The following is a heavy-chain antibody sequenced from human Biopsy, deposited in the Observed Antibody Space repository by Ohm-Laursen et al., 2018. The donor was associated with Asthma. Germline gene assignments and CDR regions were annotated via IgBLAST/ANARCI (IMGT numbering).Heavy chain of an antibody. Sequence: RSLRLSCAASGFTFSNYGMHWVRQAPGKGLDWVAVISFDGSNKNYTDSVKGRFTISRDNSRNTLHLQMSSLRPEDSAVYYCTRDRFYNSVTSESFYYGVDVWGQGTTVTVSS. V-gene: IGHV3-30*03. CDR1: GFTFSNYG. CDR2: ISFDGSNK. D-gene: IGHD2-21*02. J-gene: IGHJ6*02. CDR3: TRDRFYNSVTSESFYYGVDV.